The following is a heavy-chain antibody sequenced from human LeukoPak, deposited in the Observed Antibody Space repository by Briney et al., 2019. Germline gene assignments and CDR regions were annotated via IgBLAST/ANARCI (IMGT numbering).Heavy chain of an antibody. J-gene: IGHJ5*02. CDR1: GFTFSDYD. V-gene: IGHV3-11*04. Sequence: GGSLRLSCAASGFTFSDYDMSWMRQAPGKGLEWVSYISNSGSTIYYADSVKGRFTISRDNAKNSLYLQMNSLRAEDTAVDYCAREDGGYYYVYYHWGQGTLVTVSS. D-gene: IGHD3-22*01. CDR3: AREDGGYYYVYYH. CDR2: ISNSGSTI.